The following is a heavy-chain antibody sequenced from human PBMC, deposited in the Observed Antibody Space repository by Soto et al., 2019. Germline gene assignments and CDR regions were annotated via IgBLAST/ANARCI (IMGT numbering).Heavy chain of an antibody. CDR2: INHSGST. CDR1: GGSFSGYY. J-gene: IGHJ6*02. Sequence: PETLSLTCAVYGGSFSGYYWSWIRQPPGKGLEWIGEINHSGSTNYNPSLKSRVTISVDTSKNQFSLKLSSVTAADTAVYYCARGRRPYYDFWSGSTAYYYYGMDVWGQGTTVTVSS. D-gene: IGHD3-3*01. CDR3: ARGRRPYYDFWSGSTAYYYYGMDV. V-gene: IGHV4-34*01.